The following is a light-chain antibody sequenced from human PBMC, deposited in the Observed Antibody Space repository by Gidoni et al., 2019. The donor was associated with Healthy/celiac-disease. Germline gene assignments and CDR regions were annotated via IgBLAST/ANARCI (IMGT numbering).Light chain of an antibody. Sequence: EIVLTLSPATLSLSPGERATLSCRASQSVSSYLAWDQQKPGQAPRLLIYDASNWATGIPARFSGSGSGTDFTLTISSLEPEDFAVYYCQQRSNWPTFGGGTKVEIK. CDR2: DAS. J-gene: IGKJ4*01. CDR1: QSVSSY. CDR3: QQRSNWPT. V-gene: IGKV3-11*01.